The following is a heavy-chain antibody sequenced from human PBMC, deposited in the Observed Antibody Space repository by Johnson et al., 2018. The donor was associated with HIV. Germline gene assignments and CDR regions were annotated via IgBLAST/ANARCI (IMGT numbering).Heavy chain of an antibody. CDR2: IWYDGSNK. D-gene: IGHD4-17*01. CDR1: GFTFSSYG. Sequence: QEKLVESGGGVVQPGRSLRLSCAASGFTFSSYGMHWVRQAPGKGLEWVAVIWYDGSNKYYADSVKGRFTISRDNSKNTLYLQMNSLRAEDTAVYYCARGEDGVDAFDIWGQGTMVTVSS. CDR3: ARGEDGVDAFDI. J-gene: IGHJ3*02. V-gene: IGHV3-30*19.